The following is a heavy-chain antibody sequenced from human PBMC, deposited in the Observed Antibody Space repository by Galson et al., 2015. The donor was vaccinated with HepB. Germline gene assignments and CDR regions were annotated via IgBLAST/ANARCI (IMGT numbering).Heavy chain of an antibody. CDR1: GYIFSNYG. J-gene: IGHJ4*02. D-gene: IGHD3-9*01. CDR3: ATARYNLSPPDN. CDR2: ISGYNGNT. V-gene: IGHV1-18*01. Sequence: QSGAEVKKPGASVKVSCKASGYIFSNYGISWVRQAPGQGLEWMAWISGYNGNTNFAQKFQGRLTMTTDTSTSTAYMELRSLTSDDTAVYYCATARYNLSPPDNWGQGTLVTVSS.